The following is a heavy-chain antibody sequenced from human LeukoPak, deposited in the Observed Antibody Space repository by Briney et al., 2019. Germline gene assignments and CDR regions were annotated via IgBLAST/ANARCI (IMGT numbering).Heavy chain of an antibody. CDR3: ASGVDQLTYFQY. Sequence: PSETLSLTCTVSGASISGYCWAWIRQPPGQGLEWIGSIYNSGSPNYNTSLKRRVTMSVETSKNQFSLKVTSVTPADTAVYYCASGVDQLTYFQYWGQGTLATVSS. CDR1: GASISGYC. CDR2: IYNSGSP. V-gene: IGHV4-59*01. J-gene: IGHJ1*01. D-gene: IGHD4/OR15-4a*01.